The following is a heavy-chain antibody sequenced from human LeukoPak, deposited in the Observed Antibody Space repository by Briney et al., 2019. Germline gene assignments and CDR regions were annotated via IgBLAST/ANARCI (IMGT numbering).Heavy chain of an antibody. D-gene: IGHD2-2*01. CDR2: ISGSGGST. CDR1: GFTFSSYG. V-gene: IGHV3-23*01. CDR3: ARETCTTCYTYSYNYYMDV. J-gene: IGHJ6*03. Sequence: SGGSLRLSCAASGFTFSSYGMSWVRQAPGKGLEWVSAISGSGGSTYYADSVKGRFTISRDNANNSLYLQMNSLRAEDTAVYYCARETCTTCYTYSYNYYMDVWGKGTTVTVSS.